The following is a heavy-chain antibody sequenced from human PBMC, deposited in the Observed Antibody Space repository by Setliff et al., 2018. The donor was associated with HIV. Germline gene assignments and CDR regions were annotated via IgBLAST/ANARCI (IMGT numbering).Heavy chain of an antibody. CDR1: GDSISSSTFY. CDR2: IYYSGTT. D-gene: IGHD2-21*01. V-gene: IGHV4-39*01. Sequence: TLSLTCTVPGDSISSSTFYWGWIRQPPGKGLEWIGSIYYSGTTYYNPSLKSRVAISVDTSKNQFSLKLSSVTAADTAVYYCARPRLRGSGAFDIWGQGTMVTVSS. CDR3: ARPRLRGSGAFDI. J-gene: IGHJ3*02.